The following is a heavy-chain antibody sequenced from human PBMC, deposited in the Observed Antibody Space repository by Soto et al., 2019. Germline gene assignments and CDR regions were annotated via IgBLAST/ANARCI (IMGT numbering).Heavy chain of an antibody. CDR3: ARGGAGDDSSCYPYPPSAY. CDR2: IIPIFGTA. J-gene: IGHJ4*02. D-gene: IGHD3-22*01. CDR1: GGTFSSYA. V-gene: IGHV1-69*01. Sequence: QVQLVQSGAEVKKPGSSVKVSCNASGGTFSSYAISWVRQAPGQGLEWMGGIIPIFGTANYAQKFQGRVTITADESTSTAYMELSSLRSEDTAVYYCARGGAGDDSSCYPYPPSAYWGQGTLVTVSS.